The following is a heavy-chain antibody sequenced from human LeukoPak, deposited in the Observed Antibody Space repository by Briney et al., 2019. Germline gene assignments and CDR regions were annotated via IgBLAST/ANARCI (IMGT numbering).Heavy chain of an antibody. V-gene: IGHV3-7*01. CDR3: ARGYYDFWSGYYGNFDY. CDR2: IKQDGSEK. D-gene: IGHD3-3*01. Sequence: GGSLRLSCAASGFTFSSYLMSWVRQAPGKGLEWVANIKQDGSEKYYVDSVKGRFTISRDNAKNSLYLQTNSLRAEDTAVYYCARGYYDFWSGYYGNFDYWGQGTLVTVSS. J-gene: IGHJ4*02. CDR1: GFTFSSYL.